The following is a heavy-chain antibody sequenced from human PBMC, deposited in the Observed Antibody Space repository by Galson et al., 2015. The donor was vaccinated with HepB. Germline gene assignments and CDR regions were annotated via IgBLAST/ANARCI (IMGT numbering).Heavy chain of an antibody. Sequence: SVKVSCKASGYTFTGYYMHWVRQAPGQGLERMGWINPNSGGTNYAQKFQGRVTMTRDTSISTAYMELSRLRSDDTAVYYCARVAECRSTSCYGLANNWFDPWGQGTLVTVSS. CDR2: INPNSGGT. D-gene: IGHD2-2*01. J-gene: IGHJ5*02. CDR1: GYTFTGYY. CDR3: ARVAECRSTSCYGLANNWFDP. V-gene: IGHV1-2*02.